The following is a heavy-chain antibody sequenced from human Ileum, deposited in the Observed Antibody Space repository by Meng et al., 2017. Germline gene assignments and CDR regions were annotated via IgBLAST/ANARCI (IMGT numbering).Heavy chain of an antibody. CDR3: ARVLVPSIKTPIHY. CDR2: INTGNGYT. Sequence: QVQLIQSGAEVKRPGASGKVSCKSSGYTFTIYTMHLVRQPPGQRLEWMGWINTGNGYTKYSQKFQDRVTITRDTSASTAYMELSSLRSEDTAMYYCARVLVPSIKTPIHYWGQGTLVTVSS. V-gene: IGHV1-3*04. D-gene: IGHD3-3*02. CDR1: GYTFTIYT. J-gene: IGHJ4*02.